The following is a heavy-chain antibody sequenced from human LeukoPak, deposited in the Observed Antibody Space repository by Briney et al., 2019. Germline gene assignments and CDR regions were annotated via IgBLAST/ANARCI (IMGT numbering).Heavy chain of an antibody. CDR2: IYTSGNT. CDR3: ARDPSGWFFDL. V-gene: IGHV4-4*07. Sequence: SEPLSLTCTVSGGSVSSYYWSWIRQPAGKGLEWIGRIYTSGNTNYNPSLKSRVTMSVDTSKNQFSLRLTSVTAADTALYYCARDPSGWFFDLWGRGTLVTVSS. J-gene: IGHJ2*01. CDR1: GGSVSSYY.